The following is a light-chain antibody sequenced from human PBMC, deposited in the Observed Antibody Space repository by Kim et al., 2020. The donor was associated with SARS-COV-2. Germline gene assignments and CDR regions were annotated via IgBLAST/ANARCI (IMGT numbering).Light chain of an antibody. CDR3: NSRDSSGNHVV. V-gene: IGLV3-19*01. J-gene: IGLJ2*01. Sequence: ALGQTVRITCQEDSLRSYYASWYQQKPGQAPVLVIYGKNYRPSGIPDRFSGSSSGNTASLTITGAQAEDEADYYCNSRDSSGNHVVFGGGAQLTVL. CDR2: GKN. CDR1: SLRSYY.